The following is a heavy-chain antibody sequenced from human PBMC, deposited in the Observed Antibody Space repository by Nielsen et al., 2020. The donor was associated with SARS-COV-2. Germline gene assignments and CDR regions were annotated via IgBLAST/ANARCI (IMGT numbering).Heavy chain of an antibody. J-gene: IGHJ4*02. D-gene: IGHD1-26*01. CDR3: SGIVGARGFDY. CDR2: ISYDGSNK. V-gene: IGHV3-30*04. Sequence: GESLKISCAASGFTFSSYAMHWVRQAPGKGLEWVAVISYDGSNKYYADSVKGRFTISRDNSKNTLYLQMNSLRAEDTAVYYCSGIVGARGFDYWGQGTLVTVSS. CDR1: GFTFSSYA.